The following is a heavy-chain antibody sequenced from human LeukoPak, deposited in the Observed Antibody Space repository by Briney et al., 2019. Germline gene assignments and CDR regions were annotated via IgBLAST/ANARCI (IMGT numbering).Heavy chain of an antibody. CDR1: GYTFTGYY. CDR2: INPGSGAT. V-gene: IGHV1-2*02. Sequence: ASVKVSCKASGYTFTGYYIHWVRQAPGQGLEWMGWINPGSGATKYAQNFQGRVTMTRDTSLTTAYLELNRLTSDDTAVYYCARDSTWYYFDYWGQGTLVTVSS. J-gene: IGHJ4*02. D-gene: IGHD2-8*02. CDR3: ARDSTWYYFDY.